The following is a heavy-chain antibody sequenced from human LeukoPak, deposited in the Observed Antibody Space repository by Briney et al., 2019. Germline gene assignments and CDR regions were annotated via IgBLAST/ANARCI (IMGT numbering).Heavy chain of an antibody. CDR1: GFTFSNYG. Sequence: GGSLRLSCAASGFTFSNYGMSWVRQAPGKGLEWVSAISGSGGSTYYADSVKGRFTISRDNSKNTLYLQMNSLRAEDTAVYYCAKWSCSSTSCYGLDYWGQGTLVTVSS. J-gene: IGHJ4*02. V-gene: IGHV3-23*01. CDR3: AKWSCSSTSCYGLDY. D-gene: IGHD2-2*01. CDR2: ISGSGGST.